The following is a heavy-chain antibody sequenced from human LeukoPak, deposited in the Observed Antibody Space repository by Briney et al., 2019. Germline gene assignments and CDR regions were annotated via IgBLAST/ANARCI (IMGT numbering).Heavy chain of an antibody. J-gene: IGHJ5*02. CDR1: GGTLNTHI. CDR3: AKDPCTTWTRCFTSGFDP. Sequence: ASVKVSCKASGGTLNTHIFTWVRQAPGQGLEWMGWINPNSGGTKYAQKFQGRVTMTRDMSTNTVYMELSGLTSDDTAVYYCAKDPCTTWTRCFTSGFDPWGQGTLVTVSS. CDR2: INPNSGGT. V-gene: IGHV1-2*02. D-gene: IGHD2-2*01.